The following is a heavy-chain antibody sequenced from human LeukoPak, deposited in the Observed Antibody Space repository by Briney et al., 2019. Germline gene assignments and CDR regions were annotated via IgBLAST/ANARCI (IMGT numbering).Heavy chain of an antibody. V-gene: IGHV3-30*02. D-gene: IGHD6-13*01. CDR3: AKDVGAAYLAHGDEYFQN. CDR2: IRYDGSNK. Sequence: GGSLRLSCAASGFTFNYYGMHWVRQAPGKGLEWVAFIRYDGSNKYYADSVKGRFTISRDNSKNTLYLQMNSLRAEDTAVYYCAKDVGAAYLAHGDEYFQNWGQGTLVTVSS. J-gene: IGHJ1*01. CDR1: GFTFNYYG.